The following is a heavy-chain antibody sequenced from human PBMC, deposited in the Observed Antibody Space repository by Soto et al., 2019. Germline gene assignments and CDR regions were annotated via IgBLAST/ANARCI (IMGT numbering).Heavy chain of an antibody. D-gene: IGHD4-17*01. CDR1: GGSISSGGYY. Sequence: QVQLQESGPGLVKPSQTLSLTCTVSGGSISSGGYYWSWIRQHPGKGLEWIGYIYYSGSTYYNPSLKSRVTISVDTSKNQFSLKLSSVTAADTAVYYCARDQTQYGDYEYYFDYWGQGTLVTVSS. J-gene: IGHJ4*02. V-gene: IGHV4-31*03. CDR2: IYYSGST. CDR3: ARDQTQYGDYEYYFDY.